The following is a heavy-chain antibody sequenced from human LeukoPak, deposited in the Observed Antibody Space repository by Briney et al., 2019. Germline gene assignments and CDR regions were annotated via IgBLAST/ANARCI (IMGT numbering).Heavy chain of an antibody. CDR2: ISGSGGST. V-gene: IGHV3-23*01. J-gene: IGHJ5*02. CDR3: AKSRYCSSTSCHRGWFDP. D-gene: IGHD2-2*01. Sequence: PGGSLRLSCAASGFTFSSYAMSWVRQAPGKGLEWVSAISGSGGSTYYADSVKGRFTISRDNSKNTLYLQMNSLRAEDTAVYYCAKSRYCSSTSCHRGWFDPWGQGTLVTVSS. CDR1: GFTFSSYA.